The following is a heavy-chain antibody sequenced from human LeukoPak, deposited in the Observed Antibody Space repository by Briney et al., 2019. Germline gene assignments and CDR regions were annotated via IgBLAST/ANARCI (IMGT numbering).Heavy chain of an antibody. Sequence: SETLSLTCTVSGGSISSGGYYWSWIRQHPGKGLEWIGYIYYSGSTYYNPSLKSRVTISVDTSKNQFSLKLSSVTAADTAVYYCARVGRVRITDYWGQGTLVTVSS. CDR3: ARVGRVRITDY. CDR1: GGSISSGGYY. V-gene: IGHV4-31*03. CDR2: IYYSGST. D-gene: IGHD3-10*01. J-gene: IGHJ4*02.